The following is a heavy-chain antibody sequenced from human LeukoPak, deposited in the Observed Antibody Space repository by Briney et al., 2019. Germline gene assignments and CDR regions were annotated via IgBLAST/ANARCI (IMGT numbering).Heavy chain of an antibody. CDR2: IDPSDSYT. V-gene: IGHV5-10-1*01. CDR1: GYTFSTHW. D-gene: IGHD2-2*01. Sequence: GESLKTSCKGSGYTFSTHWINWVRQMPGKGLEWMGRIDPSDSYTDYSPSFQGHVTISADKSISTAYLQWSSLKASDTAMYYCARRYCSSTTCYDWLDPWGQGTLVTVSS. CDR3: ARRYCSSTTCYDWLDP. J-gene: IGHJ5*02.